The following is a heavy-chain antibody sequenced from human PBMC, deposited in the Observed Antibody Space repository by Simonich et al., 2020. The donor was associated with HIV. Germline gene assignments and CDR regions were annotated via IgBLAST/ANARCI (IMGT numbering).Heavy chain of an antibody. D-gene: IGHD2-2*01. Sequence: EVQLVESGGGLVKPGGSLRLSCAASGFTFSSYSMNWVRQAPVKELEWVSAISSSSSYIYYADSVKGRFTISRDNAQNSLYLQRNSLRAEDTAVYYCARDGRKGSSTSCSDYWGQGTLVTVSS. V-gene: IGHV3-21*01. CDR1: GFTFSSYS. CDR3: ARDGRKGSSTSCSDY. J-gene: IGHJ4*02. CDR2: ISSSSSYI.